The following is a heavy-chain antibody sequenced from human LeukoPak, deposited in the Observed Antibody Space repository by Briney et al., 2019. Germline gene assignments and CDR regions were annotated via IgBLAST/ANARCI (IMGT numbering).Heavy chain of an antibody. V-gene: IGHV4-30-4*01. D-gene: IGHD3-10*01. J-gene: IGHJ4*02. Sequence: SETLSLTCTVSGGSISSGDHYWSWIRQPPGKGLEWIGYIYYSGSTYYNPSLKSRVTISVDTSKNQISLKLSSVTAADTAVYYCARGPTWFGELLLLDYWGQGTLVTVSS. CDR1: GGSISSGDHY. CDR2: IYYSGST. CDR3: ARGPTWFGELLLLDY.